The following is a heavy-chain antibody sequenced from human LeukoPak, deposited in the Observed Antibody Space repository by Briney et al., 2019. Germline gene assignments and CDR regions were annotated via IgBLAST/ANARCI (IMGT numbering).Heavy chain of an antibody. CDR2: ISAYNGNT. CDR3: ARDREDIVVVPAAKGGYYYYMDV. D-gene: IGHD2-2*01. CDR1: GYTFTSYG. V-gene: IGHV1-18*01. Sequence: ASVKVSCKASGYTFTSYGISWVRQAPGQGLEWMGWISAYNGNTNYAQKLQGRVTMTTDTSTSTAYMELSSLRSEDTAVYYCARDREDIVVVPAAKGGYYYYMDVWGKGTTVTVSS. J-gene: IGHJ6*03.